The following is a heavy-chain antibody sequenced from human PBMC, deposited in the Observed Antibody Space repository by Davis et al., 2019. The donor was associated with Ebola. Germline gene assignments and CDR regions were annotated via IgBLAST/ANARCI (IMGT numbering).Heavy chain of an antibody. V-gene: IGHV3-30-3*01. Sequence: GESLKISCAASGFTFSSYAMHWVRQAPGKRLEWVAVISYDGSNKYYADSVKGRFTISRDNSKNTLYLQMNSLRAEDTAVYYCTTDPGGPILWFGELSLDGGRYYYYGMDVWGQGTTVTVSS. CDR1: GFTFSSYA. CDR3: TTDPGGPILWFGELSLDGGRYYYYGMDV. CDR2: ISYDGSNK. D-gene: IGHD3-10*01. J-gene: IGHJ6*02.